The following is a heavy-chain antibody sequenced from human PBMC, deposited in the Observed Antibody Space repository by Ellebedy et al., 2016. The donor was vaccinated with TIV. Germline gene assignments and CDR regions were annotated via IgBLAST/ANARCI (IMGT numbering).Heavy chain of an antibody. D-gene: IGHD1-26*01. CDR1: GFTFSSYS. CDR2: ISSSSSTI. J-gene: IGHJ4*02. V-gene: IGHV3-48*04. CDR3: ARAGSYRFDY. Sequence: GESLKISCAASGFTFSSYSMNWVRQAPGKGLEWVSYISSSSSTIYYADSVKGRFTISRDNAKNTLYLQMNSLRLEDTGVYFCARAGSYRFDYWGQGSLVTVSS.